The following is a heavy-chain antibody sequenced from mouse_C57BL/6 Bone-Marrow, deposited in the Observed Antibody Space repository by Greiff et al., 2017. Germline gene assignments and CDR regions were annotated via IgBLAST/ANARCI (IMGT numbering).Heavy chain of an antibody. CDR2: IHPNSGST. CDR1: GYTFTSYW. Sequence: QVQLQQPGAELVKPGASVKLSCKASGYTFTSYWMHWVKQRPGQGLEWIGMIHPNSGSTNYNEKFKSKDTLTVDKSSSTAYMQLSSLTSEDSAVYYGARVYYRYYFDYWGQCITLTVSS. J-gene: IGHJ2*01. D-gene: IGHD2-14*01. V-gene: IGHV1-64*01. CDR3: ARVYYRYYFDY.